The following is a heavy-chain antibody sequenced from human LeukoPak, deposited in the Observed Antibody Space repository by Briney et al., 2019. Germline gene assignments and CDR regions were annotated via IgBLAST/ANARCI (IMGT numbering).Heavy chain of an antibody. V-gene: IGHV4-59*01. CDR1: GGSIGSYY. J-gene: IGHJ4*02. Sequence: PSETLSLTCTVSGGSIGSYYWSWIRQPPGKGLEWIGYIYYSGSTNYNPSLKSRVTISVDTSKNQFSLKLSSVTAADTAVYYCARSGRGLSEFDYWGQGTLVTVSS. CDR3: ARSGRGLSEFDY. CDR2: IYYSGST. D-gene: IGHD6-25*01.